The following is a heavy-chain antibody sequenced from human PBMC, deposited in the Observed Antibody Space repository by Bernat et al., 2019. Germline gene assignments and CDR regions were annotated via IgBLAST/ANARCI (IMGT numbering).Heavy chain of an antibody. CDR2: ISYDGSNK. J-gene: IGHJ4*02. D-gene: IGHD5-24*01. CDR1: GFTFSSYA. Sequence: QVQLVESGGGVVQPGRSLRLSCAASGFTFSSYAMHWVRQAPGKGLEWVAVISYDGSNKYYADSVKGRFTISRENSKNTLYLKMNSLRAEDTAVYYCARDFLRERWLHRLDYWGQGTLVTVSS. V-gene: IGHV3-30-3*01. CDR3: ARDFLRERWLHRLDY.